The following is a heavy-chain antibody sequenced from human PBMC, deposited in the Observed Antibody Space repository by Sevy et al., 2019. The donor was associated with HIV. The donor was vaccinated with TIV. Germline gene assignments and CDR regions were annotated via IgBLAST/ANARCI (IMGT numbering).Heavy chain of an antibody. J-gene: IGHJ6*02. V-gene: IGHV3-21*01. CDR2: ISSGSSFI. D-gene: IGHD3-3*01. CDR1: GFSISGYT. CDR3: ARDDRYYDFWSGYRYYYYGMDV. Sequence: GGSLRLSCAASGFSISGYTMNWVRQAPGKGLEWVSSISSGSSFIYYADSLKGRFTISRDNARNLLYLQMNSLRAEDTAVYYCARDDRYYDFWSGYRYYYYGMDVWGQGTTVTVSS.